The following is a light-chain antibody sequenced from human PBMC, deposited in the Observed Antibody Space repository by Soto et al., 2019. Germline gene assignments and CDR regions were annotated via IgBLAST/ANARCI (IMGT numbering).Light chain of an antibody. Sequence: DIPLTQSPSFLSASVGDRVTVSCRASQAISTSLAWFQQKAGKVPQLLVYPASTLQDGVPSRFSGSGSGTYFTLTINNLQAEDFATYYCQHLRTYPFSFGPGTKLDIK. CDR2: PAS. CDR1: QAISTS. V-gene: IGKV1-9*01. J-gene: IGKJ2*03. CDR3: QHLRTYPFS.